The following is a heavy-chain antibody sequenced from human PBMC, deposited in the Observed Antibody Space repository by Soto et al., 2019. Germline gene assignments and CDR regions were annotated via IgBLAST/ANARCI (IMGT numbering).Heavy chain of an antibody. J-gene: IGHJ4*02. Sequence: QVHLVQSGAEVKNPGASVKVSCKGSGYAFTTYGITGVRQAPGQGLEWMGWISAHNGNTNYAQKLQGSVTVTREPSTSTAYMELRSLRADDTAVYDCARGRYGDYWGQGALVTFSS. D-gene: IGHD1-1*01. CDR3: ARGRYGDY. CDR2: ISAHNGNT. CDR1: GYAFTTYG. V-gene: IGHV1-18*01.